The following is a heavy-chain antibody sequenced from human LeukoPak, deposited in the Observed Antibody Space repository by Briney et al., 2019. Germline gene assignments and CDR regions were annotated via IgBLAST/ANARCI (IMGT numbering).Heavy chain of an antibody. CDR2: IETTGST. J-gene: IGHJ5*02. Sequence: SETLSLTCNVSGVSKSTFYMSWIRQPAGKGLEWIGRIETTGSTNYNPSLKSRVTMSVDTSKRHFSLRLTSVTAADAAVYYCAVDDGGFDPWGQGTLVTVSS. CDR1: GVSKSTFY. D-gene: IGHD5-12*01. V-gene: IGHV4-4*07. CDR3: AVDDGGFDP.